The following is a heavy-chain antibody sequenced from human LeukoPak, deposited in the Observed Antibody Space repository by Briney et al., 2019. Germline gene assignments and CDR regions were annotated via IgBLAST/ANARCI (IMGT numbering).Heavy chain of an antibody. V-gene: IGHV4-38-2*02. D-gene: IGHD3-22*01. CDR3: ARAVDNYYDSSGYYLGY. CDR2: IDHSGST. CDR1: GYSISSGYY. Sequence: KPSETLSLTCTVSGYSISSGYYWGWIRQPPGKGLEWTGSIDHSGSTYYNPSLKSRVTISVDTSKNQFSLKLSSVTAADTAVYYCARAVDNYYDSSGYYLGYWGQGTLVTVSS. J-gene: IGHJ4*02.